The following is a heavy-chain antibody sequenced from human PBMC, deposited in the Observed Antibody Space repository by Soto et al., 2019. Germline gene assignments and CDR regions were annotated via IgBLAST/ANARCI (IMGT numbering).Heavy chain of an antibody. J-gene: IGHJ4*02. CDR1: GFIFSSYG. D-gene: IGHD2-15*01. Sequence: QVQLVESGGGVVQPGRSLRLSCAASGFIFSSYGMHWVRQAPGKGLEWVAVISYEGSHTYYADSVKGRFTITRDNSKNTLYLQMTSLRPEDTAVYYCAKEVHCGGGSCSWSEGFDYWGQGTLLTVSS. V-gene: IGHV3-30*18. CDR2: ISYEGSHT. CDR3: AKEVHCGGGSCSWSEGFDY.